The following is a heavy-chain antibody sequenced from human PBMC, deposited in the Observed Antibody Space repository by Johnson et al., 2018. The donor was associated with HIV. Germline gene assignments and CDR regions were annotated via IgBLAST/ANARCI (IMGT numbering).Heavy chain of an antibody. D-gene: IGHD1-26*01. CDR3: ARGKYSGSFTSPDAFDI. CDR2: ISYDGGLK. V-gene: IGHV3-30*04. J-gene: IGHJ3*02. CDR1: GFSFSSYA. Sequence: QVQLVESGGGLVQPGRSLRLSCAASGFSFSSYAMHWVRQAPGKGLEWVTVISYDGGLKYYADSVKGRFTISRDNSKNSLYLQLNSLRPEDTAVYYCARGKYSGSFTSPDAFDIWGQGTMVTVSP.